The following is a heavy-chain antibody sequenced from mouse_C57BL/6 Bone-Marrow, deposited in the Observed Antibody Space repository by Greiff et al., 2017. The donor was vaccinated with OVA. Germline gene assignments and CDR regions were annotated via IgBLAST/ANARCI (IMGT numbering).Heavy chain of an antibody. CDR1: GYTFTSYW. V-gene: IGHV1-59*01. J-gene: IGHJ1*03. Sequence: VQLQQPGAELVRPGTSVKLSCKASGYTFTSYWMHWVKQRPGQGLEWIGVIDPSDSYTNYNQKFKGKATLTVDTSSSTAYMQLSSLTSEYSAVYYCARIWYFDVWGTGTTVTVSS. CDR2: IDPSDSYT. CDR3: ARIWYFDV.